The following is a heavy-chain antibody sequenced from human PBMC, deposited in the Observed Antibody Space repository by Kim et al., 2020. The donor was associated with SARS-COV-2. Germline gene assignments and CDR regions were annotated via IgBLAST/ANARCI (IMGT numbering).Heavy chain of an antibody. CDR2: TYYRSKWYN. D-gene: IGHD6-19*01. CDR3: VGGGGWNT. J-gene: IGHJ5*02. Sequence: SQTLSLTCAISGDSVSSNSAAWNWIRQSPSRGLEWLGRTYYRSKWYNEYALSVESRITINPDTSNNQFFLQLKSVTPEDTAVYYCVGGGGWNTWGQGTLVTVSS. CDR1: GDSVSSNSAA. V-gene: IGHV6-1*01.